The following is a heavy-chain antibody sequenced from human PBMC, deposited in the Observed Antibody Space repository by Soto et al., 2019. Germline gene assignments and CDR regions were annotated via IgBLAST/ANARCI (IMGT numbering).Heavy chain of an antibody. D-gene: IGHD7-27*01. CDR1: RYSISNDYY. V-gene: IGHV4-38-2*01. CDR2: ICRSGSP. CDR3: ARGAPNSNCLDWFDP. Sequence: PSEPLTLTCADSRYSISNDYYCGWIRQPPRKGLAWIGSICRSGSPYYNPSLKSRVSISIDTSKHQSSLKLTSVTAADTAVYYCARGAPNSNCLDWFDPWGQGTLVTVSS. J-gene: IGHJ5*02.